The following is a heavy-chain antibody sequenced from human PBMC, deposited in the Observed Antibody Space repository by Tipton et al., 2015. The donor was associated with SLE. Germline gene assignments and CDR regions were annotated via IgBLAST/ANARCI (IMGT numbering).Heavy chain of an antibody. CDR2: INTDGTYT. CDR3: AREDNWSETI. V-gene: IGHV3-74*01. D-gene: IGHD1-1*01. Sequence: SLRLSCAASGFSFSSYWMHWVRQVPGKGLVWIPRINTDGTYTTYADSVKGRFTISRDNARNTLYLQMNSLRAEDTALYYCAREDNWSETIWGQGTMVTVSS. CDR1: GFSFSSYW. J-gene: IGHJ3*02.